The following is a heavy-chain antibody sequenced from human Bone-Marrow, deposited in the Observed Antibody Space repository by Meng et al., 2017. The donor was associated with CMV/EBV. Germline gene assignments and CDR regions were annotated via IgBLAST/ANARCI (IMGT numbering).Heavy chain of an antibody. CDR1: GGSISSSSYY. CDR3: ARERGVIGAFGY. J-gene: IGHJ4*02. CDR2: IYYSGST. Sequence: LRLSCTVSGGSISSSSYYWGWIRQPPGKGLEWIGYIYYSGSTYYNPSLKRRVTISVDTSKNQFSLKLSSVTAADTAVYYCARERGVIGAFGYWGQGTLVTVSS. D-gene: IGHD3-16*02. V-gene: IGHV4-31*03.